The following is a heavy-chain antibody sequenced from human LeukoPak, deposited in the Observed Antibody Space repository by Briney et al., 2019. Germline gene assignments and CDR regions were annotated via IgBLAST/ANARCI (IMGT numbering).Heavy chain of an antibody. V-gene: IGHV4-34*01. D-gene: IGHD6-6*01. Sequence: SETLSLTCAVYGGSFSGYYWSWIRQPPGKGLEWIGEINHSGSTNYNPSLKSRVTISVDTSKNRFSLKLSSVTAADTAVYYCASGIAALPDYWGQGTLVTVSS. J-gene: IGHJ4*02. CDR1: GGSFSGYY. CDR2: INHSGST. CDR3: ASGIAALPDY.